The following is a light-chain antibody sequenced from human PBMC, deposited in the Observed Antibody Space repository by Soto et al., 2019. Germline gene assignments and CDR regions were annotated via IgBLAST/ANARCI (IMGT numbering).Light chain of an antibody. CDR1: QSISSS. CDR2: AAS. CDR3: HQSGSTPSS. Sequence: DIQMTQSPPSLSVSVGDRVTITCRASQSISSSLNWYQHKPGKAPKVLVYAASSVQSGVPSRFSGSGSGTDVTLTIPSLQPEDLATYYCHQSGSTPSSFGQGTKLEIK. V-gene: IGKV1-39*01. J-gene: IGKJ2*01.